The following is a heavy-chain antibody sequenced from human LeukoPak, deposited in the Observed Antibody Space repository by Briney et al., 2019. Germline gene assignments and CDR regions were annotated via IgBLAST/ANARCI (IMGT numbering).Heavy chain of an antibody. J-gene: IGHJ3*02. Sequence: AETLSLTCTVSGGSMSSYYWSWIRQPPGKGLEWIGYIYDSGSTNYNPSLKSRVTISVDTSNNQFSLKLNSVTAADTAVYYCARHGTSGIYRRPFDIWGQGTMVTVSS. V-gene: IGHV4-59*08. CDR1: GGSMSSYY. CDR3: ARHGTSGIYRRPFDI. D-gene: IGHD1-26*01. CDR2: IYDSGST.